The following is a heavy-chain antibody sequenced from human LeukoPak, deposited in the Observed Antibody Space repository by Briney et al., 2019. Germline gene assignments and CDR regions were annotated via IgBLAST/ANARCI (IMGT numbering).Heavy chain of an antibody. CDR2: ISSSSSYI. J-gene: IGHJ4*02. Sequence: GGSLRLSCAASGFTFSSYSMNWVRQAPGKGLEWVSSISSSSSYIYYADSVKGRFTISRDNAKNSLYLQMNSLRAEDTAVYYCARPYRGYEIQQWLIDYWGQGTLVTVSS. CDR1: GFTFSSYS. D-gene: IGHD6-19*01. CDR3: ARPYRGYEIQQWLIDY. V-gene: IGHV3-21*01.